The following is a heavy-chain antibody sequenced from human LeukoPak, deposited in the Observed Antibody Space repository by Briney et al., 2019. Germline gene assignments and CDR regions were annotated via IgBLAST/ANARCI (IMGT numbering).Heavy chain of an antibody. J-gene: IGHJ4*02. Sequence: GESLRLSCAASGFTFSNYGMHWVRQAPGKGLEWVSLISWDGGSTYYADSVKGRFTISRDNSKNSLYLQMNSLRTEDTALYYCAKDSSSSREAGGFDYWGQGTLVTVSS. D-gene: IGHD6-6*01. CDR3: AKDSSSSREAGGFDY. CDR1: GFTFSNYG. CDR2: ISWDGGST. V-gene: IGHV3-43*01.